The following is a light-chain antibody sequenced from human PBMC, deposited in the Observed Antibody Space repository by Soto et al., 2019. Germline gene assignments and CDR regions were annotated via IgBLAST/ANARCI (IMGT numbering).Light chain of an antibody. CDR3: AVWDDNLNGVV. J-gene: IGLJ2*01. V-gene: IGLV1-36*01. CDR1: WSNIGNNA. CDR2: YDD. Sequence: QSVLTQPPSVSEAPRQRVTISCSGSWSNIGNNAVNWYQQLPGKAPKLLIYYDDLLSSGVSDRFSGSKSGTSASLALSGLQSEDEADYYCAVWDDNLNGVVFGGGTKLTVL.